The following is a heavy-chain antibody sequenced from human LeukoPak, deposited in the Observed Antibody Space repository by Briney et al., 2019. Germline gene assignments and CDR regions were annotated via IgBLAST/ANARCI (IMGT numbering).Heavy chain of an antibody. CDR1: GFTFSDYY. CDR3: ARAIVVVSATTYYFDY. CDR2: ISSSGSTI. J-gene: IGHJ4*02. Sequence: GGTLRLSCAASGFTFSDYYMSWIRQAPGKGLEWVSYISSSGSTIYYADSVKGRFTISRDNAKNSLYLQMNSLGAEDTAVYYCARAIVVVSATTYYFDYWGQGTVVTVSS. V-gene: IGHV3-11*01. D-gene: IGHD2-21*01.